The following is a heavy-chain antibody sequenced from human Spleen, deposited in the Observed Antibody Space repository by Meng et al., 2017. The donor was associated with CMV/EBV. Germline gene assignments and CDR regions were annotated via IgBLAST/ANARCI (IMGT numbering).Heavy chain of an antibody. D-gene: IGHD7-27*01. J-gene: IGHJ3*02. CDR1: GFTFSSYS. Sequence: GGSLRLSCAASGFTFSSYSMNWVRQAPGKGLVWVSRINSDGSSTSYADSVKGRFTISRDNAKNTLYLQMNSLRAEDTAVYYCARWGSGKAFDIWGQGTMVPVSS. CDR3: ARWGSGKAFDI. CDR2: INSDGSST. V-gene: IGHV3-74*01.